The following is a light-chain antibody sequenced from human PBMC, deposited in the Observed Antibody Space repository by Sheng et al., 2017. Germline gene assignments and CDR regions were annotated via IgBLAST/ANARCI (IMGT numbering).Light chain of an antibody. CDR1: SSDVGGYNY. CDR3: CSYAGSYTYV. Sequence: QSALTQPRSVSGSPGQSVTISCTGTSSDVGGYNYVSWYQQHPGKAPKLMIYDVNKRPSGVPDRFSGSKSGNTASLTISGLQADDEADYYCCSYAGSYTYVFGTETKVTVL. CDR2: DVN. J-gene: IGLJ1*01. V-gene: IGLV2-11*01.